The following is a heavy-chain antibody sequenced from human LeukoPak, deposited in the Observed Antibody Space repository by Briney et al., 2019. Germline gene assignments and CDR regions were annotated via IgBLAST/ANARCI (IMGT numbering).Heavy chain of an antibody. D-gene: IGHD2-2*01. CDR3: ARSPYHYANPIHY. Sequence: SVKVSCKASGGTFSSYAISWVRQAPGQGLEWMGGIIPIFGTANYAQKFQGRVTITADKSTSTAYMELSSLRSEDTAVYYCARSPYHYANPIHYWGQGTLVTVSS. J-gene: IGHJ4*02. CDR2: IIPIFGTA. CDR1: GGTFSSYA. V-gene: IGHV1-69*06.